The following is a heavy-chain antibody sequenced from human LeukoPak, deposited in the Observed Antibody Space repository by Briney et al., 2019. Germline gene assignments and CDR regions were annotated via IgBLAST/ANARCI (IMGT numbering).Heavy chain of an antibody. Sequence: ASLRLSCAASGFSFSSFAMSWVRQAPGKGLEWVSAIGGSDGSTYYADSVKGRFTISRDNSKNTLYLQMNSLRAEDTAVYYCAKGSSGWPYYFDYWGQGTLLTVSS. D-gene: IGHD6-19*01. CDR3: AKGSSGWPYYFDY. J-gene: IGHJ4*02. CDR2: IGGSDGST. V-gene: IGHV3-23*01. CDR1: GFSFSSFA.